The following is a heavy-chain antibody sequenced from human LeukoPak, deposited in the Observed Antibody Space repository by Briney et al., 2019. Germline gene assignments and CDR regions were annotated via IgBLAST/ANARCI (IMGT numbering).Heavy chain of an antibody. D-gene: IGHD3-3*01. Sequence: GGSLRLSCAASGFTFSSYWMSWVRQAPGKGLEWVANIKQDGSEKYYVDSVKGRFTISRDNAKNSLYLQMNSLRAEDTAVYYCARNAEEGDFWSGYSAWGQGTLVTVSS. CDR3: ARNAEEGDFWSGYSA. CDR2: IKQDGSEK. CDR1: GFTFSSYW. V-gene: IGHV3-7*01. J-gene: IGHJ4*02.